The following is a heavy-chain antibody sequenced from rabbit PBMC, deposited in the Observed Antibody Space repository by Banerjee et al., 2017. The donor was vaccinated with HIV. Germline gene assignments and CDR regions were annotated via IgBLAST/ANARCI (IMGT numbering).Heavy chain of an antibody. V-gene: IGHV1S40*01. D-gene: IGHD6-1*01. J-gene: IGHJ4*01. CDR1: GIDFSSYYY. CDR3: ARDNYGDNNYAYALDL. CDR2: IYTSNGVT. Sequence: QSLEESGGDLVKPGASLTLTCTASGIDFSSYYYMCWVRQAPGKGLEWIACIYTSNGVTWYANWAKGRFTISKTSSTTVTLQMTSLTAADTATYFCARDNYGDNNYAYALDLWGQGTLVTVS.